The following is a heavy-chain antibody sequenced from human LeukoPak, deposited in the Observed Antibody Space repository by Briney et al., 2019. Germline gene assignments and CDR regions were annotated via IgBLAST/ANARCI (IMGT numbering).Heavy chain of an antibody. CDR2: IKQDGSET. CDR3: ARGRYSGYMYYFDY. V-gene: IGHV3-7*01. J-gene: IGHJ4*02. CDR1: GFTFSRYW. D-gene: IGHD5-12*01. Sequence: GGSLRLSCAASGFTFSRYWMTWVRQAPGKGLEWVANIKQDGSETYYVDAVKGRFTISRDSAKNSLYLQMNSLRVDDTAVYFCARGRYSGYMYYFDYWGQGTLVTVS.